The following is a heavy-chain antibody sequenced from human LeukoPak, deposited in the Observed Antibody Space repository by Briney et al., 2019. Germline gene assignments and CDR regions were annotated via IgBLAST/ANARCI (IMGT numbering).Heavy chain of an antibody. Sequence: PGRSLRLSCAASGFTFSSYAMHWVRQAPGKGLEWVAVISYDGSNKYYADSVKGRFTISRDNSKNTLYLQMNSLRAEDTAVYYCARDKFSSTGQYFQHWGQAPWSPSPQ. CDR1: GFTFSSYA. J-gene: IGHJ1*01. CDR2: ISYDGSNK. V-gene: IGHV3-30*01. D-gene: IGHD2-2*01. CDR3: ARDKFSSTGQYFQH.